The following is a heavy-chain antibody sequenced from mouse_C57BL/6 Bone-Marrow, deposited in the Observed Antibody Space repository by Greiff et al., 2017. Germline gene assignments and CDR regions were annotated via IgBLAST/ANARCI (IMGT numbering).Heavy chain of an antibody. CDR1: GYTFTDYE. V-gene: IGHV1-15*01. CDR3: TSDGDY. CDR2: IDPETGGT. J-gene: IGHJ2*01. Sequence: QVQLQQSGAELVRPGASVTLSCTASGYTFTDYEMHWVKQTPVHGLEWIGAIDPETGGTAYNQKFKGKAILTADKSSSTAYMELRSLTSEDSAVYYCTSDGDYWGQGTTLTVSS.